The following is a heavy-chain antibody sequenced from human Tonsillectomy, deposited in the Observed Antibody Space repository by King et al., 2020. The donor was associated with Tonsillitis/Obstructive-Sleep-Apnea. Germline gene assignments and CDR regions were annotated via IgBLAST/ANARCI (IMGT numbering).Heavy chain of an antibody. J-gene: IGHJ6*03. D-gene: IGHD2-2*01. Sequence: VQLQQWGAGLLKPSETLSLTCAVYGGSFSGYYWSWIRQPPGKGLEWIGEINHSGSTNYSPSLKSRVTISVDTSENQFSLKLGSVNAADTGLYYCASCCSRPSWPYYYYYYMDVWGKGTTVTVSS. CDR3: ASCCSRPSWPYYYYYYMDV. V-gene: IGHV4-34*01. CDR1: GGSFSGYY. CDR2: INHSGST.